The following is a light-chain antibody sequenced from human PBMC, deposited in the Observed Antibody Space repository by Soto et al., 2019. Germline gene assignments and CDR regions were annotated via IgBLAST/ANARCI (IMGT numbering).Light chain of an antibody. V-gene: IGLV2-14*01. J-gene: IGLJ2*01. Sequence: QSALTQPASVSGSPGQSITISCTGTSSDVGDYNYVSWYQQHPGKAPKLMIYEVSNRPSGVSNRFSGSKSGNTASLTISGLQAEDEADYYCSSYTSRSTVVFGGGTKLTVL. CDR3: SSYTSRSTVV. CDR1: SSDVGDYNY. CDR2: EVS.